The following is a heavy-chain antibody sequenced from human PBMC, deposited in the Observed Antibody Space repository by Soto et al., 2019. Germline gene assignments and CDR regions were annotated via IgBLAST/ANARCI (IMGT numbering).Heavy chain of an antibody. CDR1: GFTFSSYG. J-gene: IGHJ6*01. Sequence: VQLVESGGGVVQPGRSLRLSCAASGFTFSSYGMHWVRQAPGKGLEWVAVIWDDGSNKYYADSVKGRFTISRDNSKNPRYLQMNSLRAGDTAVYYCARGSLYRRSLYYYGMDVWGQGTTVTVSS. CDR3: ARGSLYRRSLYYYGMDV. CDR2: IWDDGSNK. D-gene: IGHD6-6*01. V-gene: IGHV3-33*01.